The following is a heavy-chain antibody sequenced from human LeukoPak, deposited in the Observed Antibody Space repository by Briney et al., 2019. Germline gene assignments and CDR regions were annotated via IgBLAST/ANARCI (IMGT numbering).Heavy chain of an antibody. CDR2: ISGNGGTT. CDR1: GFTFSTYA. D-gene: IGHD6-13*01. Sequence: PGGSLRLSCAASGFTFSTYAMSWVRQAPGKGLEWVSTISGNGGTTYYADSVKGRFTISRDNSKKTLYLQMNSLRVEDTAVYYCAKPPPDSSSWLFDYWGQGTLVTVSS. CDR3: AKPPPDSSSWLFDY. J-gene: IGHJ4*02. V-gene: IGHV3-23*01.